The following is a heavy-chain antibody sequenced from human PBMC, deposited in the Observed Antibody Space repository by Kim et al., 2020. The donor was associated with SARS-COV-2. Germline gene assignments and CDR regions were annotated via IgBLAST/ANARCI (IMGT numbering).Heavy chain of an antibody. CDR2: IYYSGST. Sequence: SETLSLTCTVSGGSISSSSYYWGWIRQPPGKGLEWIGSIYYSGSTYYNPSLKSRVTISVDTSKNQFSLKLSSVTAADTAVYYCARPQGGYWDQNWYFDL. J-gene: IGHJ2*01. V-gene: IGHV4-39*01. D-gene: IGHD6-13*01. CDR3: ARPQGGYWDQNWYFDL. CDR1: GGSISSSSYY.